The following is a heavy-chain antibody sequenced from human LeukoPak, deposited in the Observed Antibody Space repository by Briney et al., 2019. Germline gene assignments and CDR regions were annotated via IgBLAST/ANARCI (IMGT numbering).Heavy chain of an antibody. D-gene: IGHD1-1*01. CDR3: ARDTGRTPYYYYYGMDV. CDR1: GGSISNNGYY. CDR2: IYYSGST. Sequence: SETLSLTCTVSGGSISNNGYYWSWIRQPPGKGLEWIGYIYYSGSTYYNPSLKSRVTISVDTSKSQFSLKLSSVTAADTAVYYCARDTGRTPYYYYYGMDVWGQGTTVTVSS. J-gene: IGHJ6*02. V-gene: IGHV4-31*03.